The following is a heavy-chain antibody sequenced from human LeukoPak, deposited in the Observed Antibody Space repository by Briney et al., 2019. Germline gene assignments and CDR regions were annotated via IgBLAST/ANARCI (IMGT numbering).Heavy chain of an antibody. Sequence: PSETLSLTCAVYGGSFSGYYWGWIRQPPGKGLEWIGSIYHSGSTYYNPSLKSRVTISVDTSKNQFTLKMTSGTAADTAVYYCARIETYSSGWYDAFFDYWGQGTLVTVSS. CDR1: GGSFSGYY. CDR3: ARIETYSSGWYDAFFDY. D-gene: IGHD6-19*01. J-gene: IGHJ4*02. CDR2: IYHSGST. V-gene: IGHV4-38-2*01.